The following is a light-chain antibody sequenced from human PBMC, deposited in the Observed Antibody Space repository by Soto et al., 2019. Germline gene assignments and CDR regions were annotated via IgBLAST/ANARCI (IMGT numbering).Light chain of an antibody. CDR3: ATWDDSLNGHVV. CDR1: RSNIGSNT. J-gene: IGLJ2*01. V-gene: IGLV1-44*01. CDR2: SNN. Sequence: QSVLTQPPSESATPGQRVTISCSGSRSNIGSNTVNWYQQLPGTAPKFLIYSNNQRPSGVPKRFSGSKSGTSASLAISGLQSEDEADYYCATWDDSLNGHVVFGGGTKLTVL.